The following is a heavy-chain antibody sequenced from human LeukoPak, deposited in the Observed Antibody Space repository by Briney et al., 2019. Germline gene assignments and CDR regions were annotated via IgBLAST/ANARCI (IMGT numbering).Heavy chain of an antibody. J-gene: IGHJ5*02. CDR2: IYYSGST. D-gene: IGHD5-18*01. CDR3: AGLGRGYCYGRYNWFDP. V-gene: IGHV4-39*02. CDR1: GRSISSSSYY. Sequence: SETLSLTCTVSGRSISSSSYYWGWIRQPPGKGLEWIGSIYYSGSTYYNPSLKSRVTISVDTSKNAFSMKLSSVTPASLTASDRAGLGRGYCYGRYNWFDPWGQGTLVTVSS.